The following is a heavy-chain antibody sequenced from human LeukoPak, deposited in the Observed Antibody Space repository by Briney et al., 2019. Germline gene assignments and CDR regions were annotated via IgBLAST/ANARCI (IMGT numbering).Heavy chain of an antibody. CDR1: GFTFSSYA. CDR3: AKDRETTVTTSGSFDY. J-gene: IGHJ4*02. CDR2: ISGSGSSA. D-gene: IGHD4-11*01. Sequence: GGSLRLSCAASGFTFSSYAMTWVRQAPGEGLQWVSDISGSGSSAYYADSVRGRFTISRDNSKNTLYLQMNSLRAEDTAVYYCAKDRETTVTTSGSFDYWGQGTLVTVSS. V-gene: IGHV3-23*01.